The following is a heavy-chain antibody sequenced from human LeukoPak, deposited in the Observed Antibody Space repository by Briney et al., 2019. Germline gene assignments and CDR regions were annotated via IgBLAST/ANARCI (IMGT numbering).Heavy chain of an antibody. Sequence: SETLSLTCTVSGGSISSSSYYWGWIRQPPGKGLEWIGSIYYSGSTYYNPSLKSRVTISVDTSKNQFSLKLSSVTAADTAVYYCARNYYYGSGVDYWGQGTLVTVSS. V-gene: IGHV4-39*01. CDR3: ARNYYYGSGVDY. J-gene: IGHJ4*02. CDR2: IYYSGST. D-gene: IGHD3-10*01. CDR1: GGSISSSSYY.